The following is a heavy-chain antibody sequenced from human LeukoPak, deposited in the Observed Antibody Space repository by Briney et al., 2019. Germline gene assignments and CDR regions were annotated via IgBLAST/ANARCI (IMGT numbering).Heavy chain of an antibody. CDR1: GFNFRNAW. V-gene: IGHV3-74*01. Sequence: GGSLRLSCTASGFNFRNAWMHWVRQAPGKGLVWVSRINSDGSSTSYADSVKGRFTISRDNAKNTLYLQMNSLRAEDTAVYYCARARGYDYVWGSYRYGYYFDYWGQGTLVTVSS. D-gene: IGHD3-16*02. J-gene: IGHJ4*02. CDR2: INSDGSST. CDR3: ARARGYDYVWGSYRYGYYFDY.